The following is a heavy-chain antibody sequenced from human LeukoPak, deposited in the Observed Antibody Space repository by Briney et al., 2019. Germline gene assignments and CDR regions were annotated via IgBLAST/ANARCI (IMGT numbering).Heavy chain of an antibody. CDR3: ARLVGTDDAEYFQH. CDR2: IYYSGST. Sequence: SETLSLTCTVSGGSISSSSYCWGWIRQPPGKELEWIGSIYYSGSTYYNPSLKSRVTISVDTSKNQFSLKLSSVTAADTAVYYCARLVGTDDAEYFQHWGQGTLVTVSS. CDR1: GGSISSSSYC. J-gene: IGHJ1*01. D-gene: IGHD1-26*01. V-gene: IGHV4-39*01.